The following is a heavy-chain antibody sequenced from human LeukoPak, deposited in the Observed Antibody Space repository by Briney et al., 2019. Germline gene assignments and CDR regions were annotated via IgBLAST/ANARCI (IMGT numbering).Heavy chain of an antibody. CDR2: ISWNGGTT. D-gene: IGHD2-15*01. Sequence: GGSLRLSRAASGFTFDDYGMSWVRPAPGKGVEWVSGISWNGGTTGFADSVRGRFTISRDNAKNSLYLQMNSLRAEDTALYYCARDYCSGGSCYGGHDYWGKGTLVTVSS. CDR1: GFTFDDYG. CDR3: ARDYCSGGSCYGGHDY. J-gene: IGHJ4*02. V-gene: IGHV3-20*04.